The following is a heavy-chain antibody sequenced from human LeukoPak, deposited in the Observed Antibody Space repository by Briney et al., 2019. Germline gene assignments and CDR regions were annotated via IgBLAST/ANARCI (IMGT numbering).Heavy chain of an antibody. J-gene: IGHJ4*02. CDR2: IYYSGST. CDR1: GGSISSYY. Sequence: SETLSLTCTVSGGSISSYYWSWIRQPPGKGLEWIGYIYYSGSTNYNPSLKSRVTISVDTSKNQFSLKLSSVTAADTAVYYCARARGAVVTPFDYWGQGTLVTVSS. CDR3: ARARGAVVTPFDY. D-gene: IGHD4-23*01. V-gene: IGHV4-59*12.